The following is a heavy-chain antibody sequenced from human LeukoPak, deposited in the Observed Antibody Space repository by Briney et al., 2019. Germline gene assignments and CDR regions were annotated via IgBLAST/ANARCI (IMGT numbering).Heavy chain of an antibody. D-gene: IGHD3-22*01. J-gene: IGHJ4*02. CDR1: GGSISSGGYS. Sequence: PSQTLSLTCAVSGGSISSGGYSWSWIRQPPGKGLEWIGYIYHSGSTYYNPSLKSRVTISVDTSKNQFSLKLSSVTAADTAVYYCARGSFYYDSSGYDYWGQGTLVTVSS. CDR2: IYHSGST. V-gene: IGHV4-30-2*01. CDR3: ARGSFYYDSSGYDY.